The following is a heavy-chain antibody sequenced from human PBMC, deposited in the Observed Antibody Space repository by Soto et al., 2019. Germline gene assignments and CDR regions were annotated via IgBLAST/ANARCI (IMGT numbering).Heavy chain of an antibody. J-gene: IGHJ3*02. V-gene: IGHV3-11*01. D-gene: IGHD2-2*02. Sequence: GGSLRLSCAASGFTSWDYDMSWIRQAPGKGLEWASYISRSGNTMYYGDYVKGRFTISRDNAENSVFLQMIRLRAEDTAVYYCVREGRSSTSCNTGCAFDIWGQGTMVTVSS. CDR1: GFTSWDYD. CDR3: VREGRSSTSCNTGCAFDI. CDR2: ISRSGNTM.